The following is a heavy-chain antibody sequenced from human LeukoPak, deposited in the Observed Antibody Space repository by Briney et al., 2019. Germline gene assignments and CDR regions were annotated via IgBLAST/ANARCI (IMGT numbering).Heavy chain of an antibody. CDR3: ARESNYHGSGTGWFDP. Sequence: SETLSLTCAVSVGSISRCVYSWSCIRHPPGEGLEGIVYFYYCGSTYYTQSVKSRVTISVDKSKNQLSLQLSSVSAADTAVYYCARESNYHGSGTGWFDPWGQGPVVTVSS. CDR1: VGSISRCVYS. V-gene: IGHV4-30-4*07. J-gene: IGHJ5*02. CDR2: FYYCGST. D-gene: IGHD3-10*01.